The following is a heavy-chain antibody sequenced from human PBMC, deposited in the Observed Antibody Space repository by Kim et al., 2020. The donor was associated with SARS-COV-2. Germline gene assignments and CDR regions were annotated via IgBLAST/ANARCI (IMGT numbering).Heavy chain of an antibody. J-gene: IGHJ4*02. Sequence: GGSLRLSCAASGFTFSSYGMHWVRQAPGKGLEWVAVISYDGSNKYYADSVKGRFTISRDNSKNTLYLQMNSLRAEDTAVYYCARAWIQLWSKGGPFDYWGQGTLVTVSS. CDR2: ISYDGSNK. V-gene: IGHV3-33*05. CDR1: GFTFSSYG. D-gene: IGHD5-18*01. CDR3: ARAWIQLWSKGGPFDY.